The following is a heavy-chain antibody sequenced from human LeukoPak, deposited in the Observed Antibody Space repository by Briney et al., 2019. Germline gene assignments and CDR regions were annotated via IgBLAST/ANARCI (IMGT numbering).Heavy chain of an antibody. CDR2: ISYDGSNK. CDR3: AREIILTGYYPDY. J-gene: IGHJ4*02. Sequence: GGSLRLSCAASGFTFSSYAMHWVRQAPGKGLEWGAVISYDGSNKYYADSVKSRFTISRDNSKNTLYLQMNSLRAEDTAVYYCAREIILTGYYPDYWGQGTLVTVSS. V-gene: IGHV3-30*04. CDR1: GFTFSSYA. D-gene: IGHD3-9*01.